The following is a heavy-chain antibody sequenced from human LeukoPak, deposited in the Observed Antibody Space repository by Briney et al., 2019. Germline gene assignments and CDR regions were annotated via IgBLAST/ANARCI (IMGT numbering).Heavy chain of an antibody. J-gene: IGHJ3*01. CDR2: INPNSGGT. V-gene: IGHV1-2*02. CDR3: ARDRAMAGTNLDALDF. D-gene: IGHD5-18*01. Sequence: VASVKVSCKASGYTFTGYYIHWVRQAPGQGLEWMGWINPNSGGTKYAQKFQGRVTMTRDTSISTAYMELGRLRSDDTAVFYCARDRAMAGTNLDALDFWGQGTMVTVSS. CDR1: GYTFTGYY.